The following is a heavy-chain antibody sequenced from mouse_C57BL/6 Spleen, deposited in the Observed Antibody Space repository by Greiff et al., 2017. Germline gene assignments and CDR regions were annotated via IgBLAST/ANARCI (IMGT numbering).Heavy chain of an antibody. CDR3: GILTTVVAEGFAY. J-gene: IGHJ3*01. CDR1: GYTFTSYW. D-gene: IGHD1-1*01. CDR2: IHPNSGST. V-gene: IGHV1-64*01. Sequence: VQLQESGAELVKPGASVKLSCKASGYTFTSYWMPWVQQRPGQGLEWIGMIHPNSGSTNYTEKFKGKATLTVDKSSSTAYMQLSSLTSEDSAVYYCGILTTVVAEGFAYWGQGTLVTVSA.